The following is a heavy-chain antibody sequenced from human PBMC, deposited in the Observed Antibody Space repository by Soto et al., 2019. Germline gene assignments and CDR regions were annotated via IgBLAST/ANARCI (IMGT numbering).Heavy chain of an antibody. D-gene: IGHD3-10*01. J-gene: IGHJ3*02. CDR1: GFTFSSYA. Sequence: PGGSLRLSCSASGFTFSSYAMHWVRQAPGKGLEYVSAIRGNGGRTHYADSVKGRFTISRDNSKNTLSHQMSSLRAEDSAVYYCVKDQYYYGSGQDAFDIWGQGTMVTVSS. CDR2: IRGNGGRT. V-gene: IGHV3-64D*06. CDR3: VKDQYYYGSGQDAFDI.